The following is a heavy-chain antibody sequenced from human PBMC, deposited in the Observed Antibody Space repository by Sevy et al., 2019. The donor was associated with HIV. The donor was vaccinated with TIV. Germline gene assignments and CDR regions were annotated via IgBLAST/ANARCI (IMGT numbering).Heavy chain of an antibody. J-gene: IGHJ3*02. V-gene: IGHV4-59*08. CDR1: GGTINSDH. CDR2: VYYTGGT. Sequence: SESLSLTCTVSGGTINSDHWNWIRQPPGKGLEWIGYVYYTGGTNYTPSLKTRVTISVDRTKNQFSLKLTSVTAADTAVYYCACRNDFDIWGQRTMVTVSS. CDR3: ACRNDFDI.